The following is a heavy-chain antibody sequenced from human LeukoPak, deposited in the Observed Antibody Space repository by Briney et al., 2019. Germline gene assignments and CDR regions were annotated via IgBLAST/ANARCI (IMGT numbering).Heavy chain of an antibody. J-gene: IGHJ6*04. CDR3: ARLDWDYGMDV. V-gene: IGHV4-59*01. CDR2: IYYSGST. D-gene: IGHD3-9*01. Sequence: SETLSLTCTVSGGSISSYYWSWIRQPPGKGLEWIGYIYYSGSTNYNPSLKSRVTISVDTSKNQFSLKLSSVTAADMAVYYCARLDWDYGMDVWGKGTTVTVSS. CDR1: GGSISSYY.